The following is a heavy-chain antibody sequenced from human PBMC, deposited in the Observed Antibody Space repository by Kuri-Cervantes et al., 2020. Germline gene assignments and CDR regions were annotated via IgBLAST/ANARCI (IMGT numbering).Heavy chain of an antibody. CDR2: IYYSGST. V-gene: IGHV4-39*01. CDR3: ARRPPADSSGYHFDY. J-gene: IGHJ4*02. Sequence: SETLSLTCTVSGGSISSSCYYWGWIRQPPGKGLEWIGSIYYSGSTYYNPSLKSRVTISVDTSKNQFSLKLSSVTAADTAVYYCARRPPADSSGYHFDYWGQGTLVTVSS. D-gene: IGHD3-22*01. CDR1: GGSISSSCYY.